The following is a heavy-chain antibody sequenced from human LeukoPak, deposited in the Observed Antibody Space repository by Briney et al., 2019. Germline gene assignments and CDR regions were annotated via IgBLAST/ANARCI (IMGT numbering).Heavy chain of an antibody. CDR1: GFTFSDYY. CDR3: AGAVAGKGYYYYYCMDV. D-gene: IGHD6-19*01. J-gene: IGHJ6*03. CDR2: ISSSGSTI. Sequence: GGSLRLSCAASGFTFSDYYVSWIRQAPGKGLEWVSYISSSGSTIYYADSVKGRFTISRDNANNSLYLQMNSLRAEDTALYYCAGAVAGKGYYYYYCMDVWGKGTTVTVSS. V-gene: IGHV3-11*01.